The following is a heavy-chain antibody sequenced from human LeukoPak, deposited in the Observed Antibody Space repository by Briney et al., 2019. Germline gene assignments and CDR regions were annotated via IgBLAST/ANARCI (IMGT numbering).Heavy chain of an antibody. Sequence: GMSLRLSCAASGFHFSTYGMHWVRQAPGKGLEWVAAISNDGSNKFYTDSVKGRFTISRDNPKTTLYLQMNSLRAEDTAVYYCAKASDYGGNSFGYWGQGTLVTVSS. CDR2: ISNDGSNK. J-gene: IGHJ4*02. V-gene: IGHV3-30*18. CDR1: GFHFSTYG. CDR3: AKASDYGGNSFGY. D-gene: IGHD4-23*01.